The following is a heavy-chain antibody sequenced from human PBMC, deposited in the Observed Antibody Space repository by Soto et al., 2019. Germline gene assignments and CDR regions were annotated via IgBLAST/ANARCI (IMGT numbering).Heavy chain of an antibody. Sequence: QVQLVQSGAEVKKPGASVKVSCKASGYTFKTYGINWVRQAPGQGLEWMGWISVYNGNTNYAQRLQGRVTMTTDTSTNTVYMELRSLTSDDTAVYYCARDHPSPLGTGGYWGQGTLVTVSS. D-gene: IGHD3-16*01. J-gene: IGHJ4*02. CDR1: GYTFKTYG. CDR2: ISVYNGNT. V-gene: IGHV1-18*01. CDR3: ARDHPSPLGTGGY.